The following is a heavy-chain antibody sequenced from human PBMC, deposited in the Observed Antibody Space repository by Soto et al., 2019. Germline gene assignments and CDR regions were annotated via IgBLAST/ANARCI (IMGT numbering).Heavy chain of an antibody. CDR3: ATFMLLFGAPGWGRPMDV. CDR1: GFTDYSYA. D-gene: IGHD3-10*01. J-gene: IGHJ6*02. V-gene: IGHV3-23*01. Sequence: PGGSLKHTSAAPGFTDYSYAMSWARQAPGKGLEWVSFISASGGTTYYVDSVKGRFTISREASKNTLSLQMNSLRAEDTAIYYCATFMLLFGAPGWGRPMDVWGQGTAVTLS. CDR2: ISASGGTT.